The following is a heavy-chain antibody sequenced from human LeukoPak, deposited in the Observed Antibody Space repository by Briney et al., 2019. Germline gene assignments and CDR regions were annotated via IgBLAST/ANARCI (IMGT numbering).Heavy chain of an antibody. CDR1: GFMFSDNS. J-gene: IGHJ4*02. CDR3: VTTSPWDY. V-gene: IGHV3-11*01. D-gene: IGHD1-26*01. Sequence: GGSLRLSCAASGFMFSDNSMSWIRQAPGKGLEWVSYMRTTGTTIYYADSVRGRFTISWDNATSSLYLQMNSLRAEDTAVYYCVTTSPWDYWGQGTLVTVSS. CDR2: MRTTGTTI.